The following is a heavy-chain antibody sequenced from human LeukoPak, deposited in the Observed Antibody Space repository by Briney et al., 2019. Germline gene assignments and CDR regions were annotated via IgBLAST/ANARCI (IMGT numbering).Heavy chain of an antibody. D-gene: IGHD3-10*01. V-gene: IGHV1-24*01. CDR3: ARDLGSGSYLPFDY. J-gene: IGHJ4*02. CDR2: FDPEDGET. Sequence: ASVKVSCKVSGYTLTELSMHWVRQAPVKGLEWMGGFDPEDGETIYAQKFQGRVTMTRDTSISTAYMELSRLRSDDTAVYYCARDLGSGSYLPFDYWGQGTLVTVSS. CDR1: GYTLTELS.